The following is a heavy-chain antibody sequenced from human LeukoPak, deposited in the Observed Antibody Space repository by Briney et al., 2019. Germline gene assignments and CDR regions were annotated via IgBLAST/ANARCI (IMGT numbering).Heavy chain of an antibody. D-gene: IGHD3-3*01. CDR3: ARDGFSRISIFGVVSDAFDI. Sequence: PGGSLRLSCAASGFTFSTSWMIWLRQAPGKGLEWVANIKQDGSEKYYVDSVKGRFNISRDNAKNSLYLQMNSLRAEDTAVYYCARDGFSRISIFGVVSDAFDIWGQGTMVTVSP. CDR1: GFTFSTSW. CDR2: IKQDGSEK. J-gene: IGHJ3*02. V-gene: IGHV3-7*01.